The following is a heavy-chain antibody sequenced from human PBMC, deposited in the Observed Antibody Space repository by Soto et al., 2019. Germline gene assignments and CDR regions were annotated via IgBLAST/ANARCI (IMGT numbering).Heavy chain of an antibody. CDR1: GFAFSDYS. Sequence: QLVESGGGLVQPGGSLRLSCAASGFAFSDYSMSWVRQAPGQGLEWVASIKEAGNVKYYVDSVKGRFTISRDNAKISVYPQMNSLRAEDTAVYDCATHGAWRFGYWGQGALVTVSS. CDR3: ATHGAWRFGY. D-gene: IGHD3-16*01. J-gene: IGHJ4*02. CDR2: IKEAGNVK. V-gene: IGHV3-7*05.